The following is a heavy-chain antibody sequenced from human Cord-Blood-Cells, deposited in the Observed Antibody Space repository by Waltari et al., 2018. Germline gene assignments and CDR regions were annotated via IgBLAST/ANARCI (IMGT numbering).Heavy chain of an antibody. CDR1: GFTFSSYW. V-gene: IGHV3-74*01. CDR2: INSDGSST. CDR3: ARDGRLSWRVVGATRWFDP. Sequence: EVQLVESGGGLVQPGGSLRLSCAASGFTFSSYWMHWVRKAPGKGSVWVSRINSDGSSTSYADSVKGRFTISRDNAKNTLYLQMNSLRAEDTAVYYCARDGRLSWRVVGATRWFDPWGQGTLVTVSS. J-gene: IGHJ5*02. D-gene: IGHD1-26*01.